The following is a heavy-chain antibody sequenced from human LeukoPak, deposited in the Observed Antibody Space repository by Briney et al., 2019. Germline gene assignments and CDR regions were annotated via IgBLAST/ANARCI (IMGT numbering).Heavy chain of an antibody. V-gene: IGHV3-48*04. CDR2: ISSGGDTI. J-gene: IGHJ1*01. CDR1: GFTFSFYS. D-gene: IGHD6-13*01. CDR3: ARDEIAADPWFQH. Sequence: GGSLRLSCAASGFTFSFYSMTWVRQAPGKGLEWIAYISSGGDTIYHADSVKGRFTISRDNAKNSLYLQMNSLRAEDTAVYYCARDEIAADPWFQHWGQGTLVTVSS.